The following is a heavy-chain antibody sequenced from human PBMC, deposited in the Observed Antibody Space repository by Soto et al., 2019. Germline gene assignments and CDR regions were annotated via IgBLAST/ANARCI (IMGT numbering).Heavy chain of an antibody. D-gene: IGHD6-19*01. J-gene: IGHJ4*02. Sequence: PVGFLRLSCAASGFTFSSYAMSWVRQAPGKGLEWVSAISGSGGSTYYADSVKGRFTISRDNSKNTLYLQMNSLRAEDTAVYYSAKPGGVSGWHQYYFDYWGQGTLVTVSS. V-gene: IGHV3-23*01. CDR1: GFTFSSYA. CDR3: AKPGGVSGWHQYYFDY. CDR2: ISGSGGST.